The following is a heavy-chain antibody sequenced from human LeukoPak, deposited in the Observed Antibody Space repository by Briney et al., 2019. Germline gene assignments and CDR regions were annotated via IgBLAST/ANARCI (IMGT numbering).Heavy chain of an antibody. CDR2: ISSTSSNI. V-gene: IGHV3-21*01. CDR1: GFTFSSYS. J-gene: IGHJ4*02. D-gene: IGHD5-18*01. Sequence: GGSLRLSCASSGFTFSSYSMNWVRQAPGEGLEWVSWISSTSSNIYYADSVKGRFTISRDNTKNSLYLQMNSLRAEDTAVYYCARARQLWSQYYFDYWGQGTLVTVSS. CDR3: ARARQLWSQYYFDY.